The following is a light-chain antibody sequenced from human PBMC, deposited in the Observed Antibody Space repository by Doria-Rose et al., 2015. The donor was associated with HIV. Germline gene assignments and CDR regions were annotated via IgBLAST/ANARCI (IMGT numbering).Light chain of an antibody. Sequence: QSPSSLSASEGDRVTITCRASQDIYTSLAWYQQKPGTAPKLLILDASSLESGVPSRISGSGSGTDFTLTISSLQPEDFATFYCQQFYTFPHAFGQGTRLEIK. CDR3: QQFYTFPHA. V-gene: IGKV1-13*02. CDR1: QDIYTS. CDR2: DAS. J-gene: IGKJ5*01.